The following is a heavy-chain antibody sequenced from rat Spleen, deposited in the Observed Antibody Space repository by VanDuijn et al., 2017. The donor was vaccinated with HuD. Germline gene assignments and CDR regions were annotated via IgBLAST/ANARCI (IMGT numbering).Heavy chain of an antibody. CDR3: AREVRGVMDA. D-gene: IGHD1-5*01. CDR2: ISRGGST. CDR1: GFSLTNFH. Sequence: QVQLKESGPGLVQPSQTLSLTCTVSGFSLTNFHVSWVRRTPGKGLEWIAAISRGGSTYYNSARKSRLSISRDTSKNQVFLKMNSLKTEDTGVYYCAREVRGVMDAWGQGASVTVSS. J-gene: IGHJ4*01. V-gene: IGHV2-6*01.